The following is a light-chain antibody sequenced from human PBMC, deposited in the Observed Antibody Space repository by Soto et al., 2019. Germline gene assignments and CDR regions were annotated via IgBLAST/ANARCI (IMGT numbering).Light chain of an antibody. V-gene: IGKV3-15*01. Sequence: IVLTQSPSTLSLSPGERAPPSCRASQSVSSNLAWYQPRPGQAPRLLMYGASTRATGIPARFSGSGSGTEFTLTISSLQSEDFAIYYGQQYNNWPPWTFGQGTKVDIK. CDR1: QSVSSN. J-gene: IGKJ1*01. CDR2: GAS. CDR3: QQYNNWPPWT.